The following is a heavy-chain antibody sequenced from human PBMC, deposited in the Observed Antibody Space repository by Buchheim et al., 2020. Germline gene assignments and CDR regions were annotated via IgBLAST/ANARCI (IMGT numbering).Heavy chain of an antibody. D-gene: IGHD1-26*01. CDR3: AKDRVGATYYYYGMDV. Sequence: EVQLLESGGGLVQSGGSLRLSCVASGFTFSSSTMIWVRQAPGKGLEWVSAISGTGGRTYYADSVKGRFTNSRDNSKNTLYLQMNSLRAEDTAEYYCAKDRVGATYYYYGMDVWGQGTT. J-gene: IGHJ6*02. V-gene: IGHV3-23*01. CDR1: GFTFSSST. CDR2: ISGTGGRT.